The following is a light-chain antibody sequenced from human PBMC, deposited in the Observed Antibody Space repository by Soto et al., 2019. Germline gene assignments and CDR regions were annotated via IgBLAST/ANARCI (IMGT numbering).Light chain of an antibody. CDR1: QSLLYGSGYMY. CDR3: MRTLQTPYT. Sequence: DIVMTQSPLSLPVTPGEPASISCRSSQSLLYGSGYMYVDWYLQKPGQPPQLLIFLGSNRAPGVPDRFSGSVSGTDFTLKISSVETEDLGVYYCMRTLQTPYTFGQGTKLEIK. CDR2: LGS. J-gene: IGKJ2*01. V-gene: IGKV2-28*01.